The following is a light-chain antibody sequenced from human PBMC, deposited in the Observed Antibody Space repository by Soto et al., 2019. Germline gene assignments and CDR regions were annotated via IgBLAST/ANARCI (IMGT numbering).Light chain of an antibody. J-gene: IGLJ1*01. CDR1: SSDVGCYKY. CDR3: CSYAGSYTYV. V-gene: IGLV2-11*01. Sequence: QSALTQPRSVSGSPGQAVTISCTGTSSDVGCYKYVSWYQQHPGKAPQLMIYDVNKRHSGVPDRFSGSKSGNTASLTISWLEAEDEADYYCCSYAGSYTYVFGAGTKVTVL. CDR2: DVN.